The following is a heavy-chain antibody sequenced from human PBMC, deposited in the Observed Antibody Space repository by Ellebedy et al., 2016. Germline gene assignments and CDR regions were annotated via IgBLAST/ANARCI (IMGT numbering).Heavy chain of an antibody. CDR2: INHRGST. Sequence: SETLSLTCGVYGESFSGYYWTWIRQPPGKGLEWIGDINHRGSTNYNPSLKSRVTISVEPSKTQFSLKLSSVTAADTAVYYCASHLLQTQRGLDTALVTRVYWGQGTLVTVSS. CDR3: ASHLLQTQRGLDTALVTRVY. CDR1: GESFSGYY. J-gene: IGHJ4*02. D-gene: IGHD5-18*01. V-gene: IGHV4-34*01.